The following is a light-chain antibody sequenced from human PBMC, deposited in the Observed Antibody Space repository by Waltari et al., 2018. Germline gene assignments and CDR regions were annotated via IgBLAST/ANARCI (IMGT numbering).Light chain of an antibody. J-gene: IGKJ2*01. Sequence: DIQLTQSPSSLSASVGDTVTITCRAAESSGSCLSWYQQKPGKAPKLLIYTASSLETGVPSRFSGSGSGTDFTLTISSLQPEESATYYCQQSYSALGYTYGQGTKLEIK. CDR1: ESSGSC. CDR3: QQSYSALGYT. CDR2: TAS. V-gene: IGKV1-39*01.